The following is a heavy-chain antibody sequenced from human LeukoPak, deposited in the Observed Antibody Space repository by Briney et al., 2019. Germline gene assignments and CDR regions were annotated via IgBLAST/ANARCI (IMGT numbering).Heavy chain of an antibody. Sequence: ASVKVSCKASGYTFTGYYMYWVRQAPGQGLEWMGWINPNSGDTNYAQKFQGRVTMTRDTSISTAYMELSGLRSDDTAVYYCARDRSGDDDFWSASAPTYEFD. CDR2: INPNSGDT. D-gene: IGHD3-3*01. J-gene: IGHJ4*01. V-gene: IGHV1-2*02. CDR3: ARDRSGDDDFWSASAPTYEFD. CDR1: GYTFTGYY.